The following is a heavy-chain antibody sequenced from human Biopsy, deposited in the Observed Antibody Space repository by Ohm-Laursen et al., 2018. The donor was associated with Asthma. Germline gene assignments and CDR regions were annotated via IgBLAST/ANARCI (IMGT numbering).Heavy chain of an antibody. CDR3: AKRRGYSGHDNDY. CDR2: INWNGGST. V-gene: IGHV3-20*04. D-gene: IGHD5-12*01. Sequence: SLRLSCSASGFTFDDYGMSWVRQAPGQGLDWVSGINWNGGSTGYADSVKGRFTISRDNSKNTLYLQMNSLRTEDTAVYYCAKRRGYSGHDNDYWGQGTLVIVSS. J-gene: IGHJ4*02. CDR1: GFTFDDYG.